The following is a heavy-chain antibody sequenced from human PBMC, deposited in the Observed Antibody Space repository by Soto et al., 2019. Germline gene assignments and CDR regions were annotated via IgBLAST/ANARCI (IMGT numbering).Heavy chain of an antibody. CDR3: ASGLVTTLHY. CDR1: GGSISSGGYS. V-gene: IGHV4-30-2*01. D-gene: IGHD4-17*01. CDR2: IYHCGST. J-gene: IGHJ4*02. Sequence: QLQLQESGSGLVKPSQTLSLTCAVSGGSISSGGYSWSWIRQPPGKGLEWIGYIYHCGSTYYNPSLKSRVTISVDRSKNQFSLKLSSVTPADTAVYYCASGLVTTLHYWGQGTQVTVSS.